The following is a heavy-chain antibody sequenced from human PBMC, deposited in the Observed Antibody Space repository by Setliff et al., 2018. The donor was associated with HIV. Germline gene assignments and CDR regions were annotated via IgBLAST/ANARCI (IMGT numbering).Heavy chain of an antibody. Sequence: GGSLRLSCVASGFTFSNAKMSWVRQAPGKGLEWVGRIKSKTDGGTTDYAAPVKGRFTISRDDSKNTLSLQMNSLKTEDTAVYYCATDLRYSGYDLLNHDAFDIWGQGTMVTVSS. CDR3: ATDLRYSGYDLLNHDAFDI. J-gene: IGHJ3*02. V-gene: IGHV3-15*01. CDR2: IKSKTDGGTT. D-gene: IGHD5-12*01. CDR1: GFTFSNAK.